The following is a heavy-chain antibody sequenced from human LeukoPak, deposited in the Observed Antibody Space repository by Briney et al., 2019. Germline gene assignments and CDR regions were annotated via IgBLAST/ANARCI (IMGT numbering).Heavy chain of an antibody. CDR1: GFIFSSYS. V-gene: IGHV3-21*01. CDR3: ARGLDGSGYWAPHDY. J-gene: IGHJ4*02. D-gene: IGHD3-22*01. Sequence: GGSLRLSCAASGFIFSSYSMNWVRQAPGKGLEWVSSISSSSSYIYYADSVKGRFTISRDNAKNSLYLQMNSLRAEDTAVYYCARGLDGSGYWAPHDYWGQGTLVTVSS. CDR2: ISSSSSYI.